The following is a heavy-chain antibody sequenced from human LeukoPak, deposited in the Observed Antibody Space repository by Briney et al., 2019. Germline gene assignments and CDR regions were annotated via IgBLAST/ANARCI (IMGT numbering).Heavy chain of an antibody. CDR2: ISYDGNNK. J-gene: IGHJ4*02. CDR1: GFTFSSYA. Sequence: GGSLSLSCAASGFTFSSYAMHWVRQAPGKGLEWVAVISYDGNNKYYADSVKGRFTISRDNSKNTLYLQMNSLRAEDTALYYCATLPTWGQGTLVTVSS. CDR3: ATLPT. D-gene: IGHD4-17*01. V-gene: IGHV3-30-3*01.